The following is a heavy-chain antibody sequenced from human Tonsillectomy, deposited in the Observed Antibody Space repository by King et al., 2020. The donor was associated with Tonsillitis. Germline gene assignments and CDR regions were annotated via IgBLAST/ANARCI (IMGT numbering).Heavy chain of an antibody. CDR2: IYYSGST. CDR3: ARQASMITFGGIIASNWFDP. D-gene: IGHD3-16*02. J-gene: IGHJ5*02. CDR1: GGSISSSSYY. Sequence: QLQESGPGLVKPSETLSLTCTVSGGSISSSSYYWGWIRQPPGKGLEWIGSIYYSGSTYYIPSLESRVTISVDTSKSQFSLKLTSVTAADTAVYYCARQASMITFGGIIASNWFDPWGQGTLVTVSS. V-gene: IGHV4-39*01.